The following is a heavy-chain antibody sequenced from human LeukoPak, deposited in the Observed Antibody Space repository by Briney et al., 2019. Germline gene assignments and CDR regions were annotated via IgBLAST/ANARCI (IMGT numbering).Heavy chain of an antibody. CDR3: AKTDYYGSGPDY. D-gene: IGHD3-10*01. V-gene: IGHV3-23*01. Sequence: PGGSLRLSCAASGFTFSSYAMNWVRQAPGKGLEWVSAISGSGGSTYYADSVKGRFTISRDNSKNTLYLQMNSLRAGDTAVYYCAKTDYYGSGPDYWGQGTLVTVSS. CDR1: GFTFSSYA. CDR2: ISGSGGST. J-gene: IGHJ4*02.